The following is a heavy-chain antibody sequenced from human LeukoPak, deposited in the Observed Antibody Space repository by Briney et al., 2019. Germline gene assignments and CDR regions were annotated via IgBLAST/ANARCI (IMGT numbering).Heavy chain of an antibody. Sequence: PGGSLRLSCAASGFIFSSYGMHWVRQAPGKGLEWVAVIWYDGSNKYYADSVKGRFTISRDNSKNTLYLQMNSLRAEDTAVYYCARDSSSGWFDAFDIWGQGTMVTVSS. CDR1: GFIFSSYG. D-gene: IGHD6-19*01. CDR2: IWYDGSNK. CDR3: ARDSSSGWFDAFDI. J-gene: IGHJ3*02. V-gene: IGHV3-33*01.